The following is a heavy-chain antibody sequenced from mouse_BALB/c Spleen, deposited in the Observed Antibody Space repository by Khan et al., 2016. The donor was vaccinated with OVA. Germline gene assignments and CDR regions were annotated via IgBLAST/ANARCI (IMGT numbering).Heavy chain of an antibody. Sequence: QIQLVQSGPELKKPGETVKISCKASGYTFTNYGMNWVKQSPGKALKWMGWINTYTGEPTYADDFTGRFAFSLETSATTAYLQINNLKNEDTATYFCARPPYFSYTLDYGGQGTSVTVSS. CDR1: GYTFTNYG. D-gene: IGHD2-10*01. V-gene: IGHV9-3-1*01. J-gene: IGHJ4*01. CDR3: ARPPYFSYTLDY. CDR2: INTYTGEP.